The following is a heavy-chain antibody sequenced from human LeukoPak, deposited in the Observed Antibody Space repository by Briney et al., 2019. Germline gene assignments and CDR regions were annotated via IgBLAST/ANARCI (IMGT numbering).Heavy chain of an antibody. CDR1: GGTFSSYA. J-gene: IGHJ4*02. CDR3: ARGYSNNWNDKGHFDY. Sequence: ASVKVSCKASGGTFSSYAISWVRQAPGQGLEWMGGIIPIFGTANYAQKFQGRVTITADKSTSTAYMELSSLRSEDTAVYYCARGYSNNWNDKGHFDYWGQGTLVTVSS. CDR2: IIPIFGTA. D-gene: IGHD1-20*01. V-gene: IGHV1-69*06.